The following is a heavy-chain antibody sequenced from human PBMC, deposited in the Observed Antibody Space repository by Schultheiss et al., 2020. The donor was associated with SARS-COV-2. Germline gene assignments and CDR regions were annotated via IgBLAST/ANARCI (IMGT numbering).Heavy chain of an antibody. V-gene: IGHV4-34*01. J-gene: IGHJ1*01. CDR3: ARASMGKVGYFQH. CDR1: GGSISSYY. CDR2: INHSGST. D-gene: IGHD7-27*01. Sequence: SETLSLTCTVSGGSISSYYWSWIRQPPGKGLEWIGEINHSGSTNYNPSLKSRVTISVDTSKNQFSLKLSSVTAADTAVYYCARASMGKVGYFQHWGQGTLVTVSS.